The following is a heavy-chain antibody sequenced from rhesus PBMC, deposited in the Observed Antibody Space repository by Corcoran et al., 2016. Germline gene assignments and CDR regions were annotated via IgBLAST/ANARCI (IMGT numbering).Heavy chain of an antibody. Sequence: QVTLQESGPALVKPTQTLTLTCTFSGFSITTSGTGVGWIRPPPGQALEWLASIYWNDNKYYNTSLKSRLTISKDTSKNQVVLTMTNMDPVDTATYYCARVVGAAAGGYGLDSWGQGVVVTVSS. CDR3: ARVVGAAAGGYGLDS. J-gene: IGHJ6*01. D-gene: IGHD6-31*01. V-gene: IGHV2-95*01. CDR2: IYWNDNK. CDR1: GFSITTSGTG.